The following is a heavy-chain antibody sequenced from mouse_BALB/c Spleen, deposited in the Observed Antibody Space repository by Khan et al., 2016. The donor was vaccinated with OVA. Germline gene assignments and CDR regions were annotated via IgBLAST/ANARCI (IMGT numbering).Heavy chain of an antibody. J-gene: IGHJ3*01. Sequence: EVELVESGGGLVKPGGSLKLSCAASGFTFSDYYMYWVRQSPEKRLEWVATISDGGSYTYFPDSVKGRFTISRDDVKNNLYLQMNSLKSEDTAMYYSARGYYGDPFAYWGQGTLVTVSA. CDR3: ARGYYGDPFAY. CDR1: GFTFSDYY. D-gene: IGHD2-13*01. V-gene: IGHV5-4*02. CDR2: ISDGGSYT.